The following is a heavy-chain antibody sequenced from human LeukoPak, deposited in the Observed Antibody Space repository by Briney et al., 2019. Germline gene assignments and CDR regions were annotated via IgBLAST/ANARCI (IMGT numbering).Heavy chain of an antibody. V-gene: IGHV1-8*01. CDR2: MNPNSGNT. J-gene: IGHJ4*02. CDR3: ARACGYSYGYALGY. CDR1: GYTFTSYD. D-gene: IGHD5-18*01. Sequence: GASVKVSFKASGYTFTSYDINWVRQATGQGLEWMGWMNPNSGNTGYAQKFQGRVTMTRNTSISTAYMELSSLRSEDTAVYYCARACGYSYGYALGYWGQGTLVTVSS.